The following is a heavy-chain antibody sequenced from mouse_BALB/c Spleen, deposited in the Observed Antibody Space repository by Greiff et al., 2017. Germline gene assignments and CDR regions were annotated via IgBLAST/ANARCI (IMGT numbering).Heavy chain of an antibody. CDR3: ARSRYYGYSTLDY. Sequence: EVQLVESGGGLVQPGGSRKLSCAASGFTFSSFGMHWVRQAPEKGLEWVAYISSGSSTIYYADTVKGRFTISRDNPKNTLFLQMTSLRSEDTAMYYCARSRYYGYSTLDYWGQGTTLTVSS. D-gene: IGHD1-2*01. CDR1: GFTFSSFG. V-gene: IGHV5-17*02. J-gene: IGHJ2*01. CDR2: ISSGSSTI.